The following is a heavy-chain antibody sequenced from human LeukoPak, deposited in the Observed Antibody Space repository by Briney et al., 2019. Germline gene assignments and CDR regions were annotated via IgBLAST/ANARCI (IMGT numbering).Heavy chain of an antibody. V-gene: IGHV4-59*01. CDR2: IYYSGST. CDR3: ARGGRSSSWYKGYYFDY. CDR1: GGSISSDY. J-gene: IGHJ4*02. Sequence: PSETLSLTCTVSGGSISSDYWSWIRQPPGKGLEWIGYIYYSGSTNYNPSLKSRVTISVDTSKNQFSLKLSSVTAADTAVYYCARGGRSSSWYKGYYFDYWGQGTLVTVSS. D-gene: IGHD6-13*01.